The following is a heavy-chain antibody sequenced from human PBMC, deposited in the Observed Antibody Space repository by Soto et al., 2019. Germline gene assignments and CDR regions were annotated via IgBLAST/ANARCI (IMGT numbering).Heavy chain of an antibody. CDR2: IIPIFGTP. Sequence: QVQLVQSGAEVKKPGSSVKVSCKASGGIFSTYAISWLRQAPGQGLEWMGGIIPIFGTPNYAQRFQGRVTITADESTSTAYMGLRRLRSEDRAVYYGARDRDDNGSGNYYNRIDFWGQGTLVTVSS. CDR3: ARDRDDNGSGNYYNRIDF. CDR1: GGIFSTYA. V-gene: IGHV1-69*01. D-gene: IGHD3-10*01. J-gene: IGHJ4*02.